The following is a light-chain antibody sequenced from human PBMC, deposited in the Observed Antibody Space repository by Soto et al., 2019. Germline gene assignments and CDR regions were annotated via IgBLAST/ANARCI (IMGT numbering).Light chain of an antibody. CDR2: GAS. CDR3: QQYYSYPLT. V-gene: IGKV1-39*01. J-gene: IGKJ3*01. Sequence: DIHMTQSPSSLSASVGDTVTITCRASQNIDMYLNWYQQKPGKAPRVLISGASNLQSGVPSRFSGSGSGTDFTLTISCLQSEDFATYYCQQYYSYPLTFGPGTKVDIK. CDR1: QNIDMY.